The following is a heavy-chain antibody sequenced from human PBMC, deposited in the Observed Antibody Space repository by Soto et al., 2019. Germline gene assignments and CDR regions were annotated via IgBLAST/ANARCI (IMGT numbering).Heavy chain of an antibody. Sequence: SQTLSLTCAISGDSVSINSAAWNWIRQSPSRGFEWLGRTYYRSKWYNDYAVSVKSRITINPDTSKNQFSLQLNSVTPEDTAVYYCARETEVGATLRYYGMDVWGQGTTVTV. CDR2: TYYRSKWYN. CDR1: GDSVSINSAA. D-gene: IGHD1-26*01. J-gene: IGHJ6*02. CDR3: ARETEVGATLRYYGMDV. V-gene: IGHV6-1*01.